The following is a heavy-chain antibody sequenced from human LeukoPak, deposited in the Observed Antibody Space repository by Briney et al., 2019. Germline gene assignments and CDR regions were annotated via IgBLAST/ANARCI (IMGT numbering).Heavy chain of an antibody. J-gene: IGHJ4*02. CDR2: ISSSGSNT. CDR3: ARSRPGTEAGQPNFDY. V-gene: IGHV3-48*03. Sequence: PGGSLRLSCAASGFTFSSYDMNWVRQAPGKGLECLSYISSSGSNTYYAGSVKGRFTISRDNAKNSLYLQMSSLRAEDTAVYYCARSRPGTEAGQPNFDYWGQGTLVTVSS. D-gene: IGHD6-13*01. CDR1: GFTFSSYD.